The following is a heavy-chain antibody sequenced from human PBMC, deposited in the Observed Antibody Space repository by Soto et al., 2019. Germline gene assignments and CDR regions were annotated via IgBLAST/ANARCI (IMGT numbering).Heavy chain of an antibody. D-gene: IGHD2-15*01. J-gene: IGHJ3*01. Sequence: EVQLLESGGGLVQPGGSLRLSCAASGFTFINYAMTWVRQAPGKGLEWVSTISGGGDGTYYADSVKGHFTISRDNSKNTLYQQMNGLRAEDTAIYYCAKKGLGSLKTFCSGGGCHYGFDLWGQGTMVTVSS. CDR1: GFTFINYA. CDR2: ISGGGDGT. CDR3: AKKGLGSLKTFCSGGGCHYGFDL. V-gene: IGHV3-23*01.